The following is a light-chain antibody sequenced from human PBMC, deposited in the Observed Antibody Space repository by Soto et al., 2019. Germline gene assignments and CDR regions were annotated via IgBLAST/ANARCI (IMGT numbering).Light chain of an antibody. J-gene: IGKJ1*01. CDR2: WAS. Sequence: DIVMTQSPDSLAVSLGERATINCKSSQSVLYSSNNKNYLAWYQQKPGQPPKLLIYWASTRESGVPDRLSGSGSGKDFTLTIGGPPDEDVAVHHFQQYYSTPLTFGQGTKVEIK. V-gene: IGKV4-1*01. CDR3: QQYYSTPLT. CDR1: QSVLYSSNNKNY.